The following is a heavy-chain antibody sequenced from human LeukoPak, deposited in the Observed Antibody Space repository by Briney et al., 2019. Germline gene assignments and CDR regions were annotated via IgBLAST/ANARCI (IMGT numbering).Heavy chain of an antibody. CDR3: ASYDSSGSDAFDI. Sequence: TLSLTCAVSGGSISSGGYSWSWIRPPPGKGLEWIGYIYHSGSTYYNPSLKSRVTISVDRSKNQFSLKLSSVTAADTAVYYCASYDSSGSDAFDIWGQGTMVTVSS. CDR1: GGSISSGGYS. CDR2: IYHSGST. J-gene: IGHJ3*02. V-gene: IGHV4-30-2*01. D-gene: IGHD3-22*01.